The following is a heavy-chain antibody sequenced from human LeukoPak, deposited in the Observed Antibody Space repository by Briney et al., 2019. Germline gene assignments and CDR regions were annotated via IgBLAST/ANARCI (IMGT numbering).Heavy chain of an antibody. CDR2: INPSGGST. D-gene: IGHD2-2*01. J-gene: IGHJ4*02. V-gene: IGHV1-46*01. CDR3: ARDSWEVVVVPAATLDY. CDR1: GYTFTSYY. Sequence: ASVKVSCKASGYTFTSYYMHWVRQAPGQGLEWMGIINPSGGSTSYAQKFQGRVTMTRDMSTSTVYMELSSLRSEDTAVYYCARDSWEVVVVPAATLDYWGQGTLVTVSS.